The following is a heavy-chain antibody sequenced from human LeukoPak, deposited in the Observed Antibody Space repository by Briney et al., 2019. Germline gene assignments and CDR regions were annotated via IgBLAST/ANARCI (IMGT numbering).Heavy chain of an antibody. J-gene: IGHJ4*02. V-gene: IGHV3-30*02. CDR3: AKDEAAAGVDFDY. Sequence: PGGSLRLSCAASGFTFSSYGMHWVRQAPGKGLEWVAFIRYDGSNKYYADSVKGRFTISRDNSKNTLYLQMNSLRADDTAVYYCAKDEAAAGVDFDYWGQGTLVTVSS. CDR2: IRYDGSNK. CDR1: GFTFSSYG. D-gene: IGHD6-13*01.